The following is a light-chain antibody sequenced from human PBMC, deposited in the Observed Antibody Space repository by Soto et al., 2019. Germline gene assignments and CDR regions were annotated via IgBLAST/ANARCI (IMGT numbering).Light chain of an antibody. Sequence: QSVLTQPPSVSGAPGQRVTISCTGSSSNIGAGYDVHWYQQFPGTVPKLLIYGNSNRPSGVPDRFSGSKSGTSASLAITGLQAEDEADYNCQSYDSSLSGSGVFGGGTKLTVL. CDR3: QSYDSSLSGSGV. V-gene: IGLV1-40*01. J-gene: IGLJ2*01. CDR2: GNS. CDR1: SSNIGAGYD.